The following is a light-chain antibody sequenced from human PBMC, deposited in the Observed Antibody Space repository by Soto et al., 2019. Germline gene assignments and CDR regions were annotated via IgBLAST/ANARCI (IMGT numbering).Light chain of an antibody. CDR1: QSISTN. CDR2: GPS. CDR3: QQYTRWPVWT. J-gene: IGKJ1*01. Sequence: EIVLTQSPATLSVSPGERVTLSCRASQSISTNLAWYQQKPGQAPRLLIYGPSTRATGVPARFSGSGSGTEFTLTISSLHSEDFAIYYCQQYTRWPVWTFGQGTKVDIK. V-gene: IGKV3-15*01.